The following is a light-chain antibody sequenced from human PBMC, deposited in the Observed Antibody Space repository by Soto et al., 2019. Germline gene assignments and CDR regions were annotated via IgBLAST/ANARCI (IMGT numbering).Light chain of an antibody. V-gene: IGKV1-39*01. CDR3: QQSYSAPFT. Sequence: DIQMTQSPSSLSASLGDRVTIPCRASQSISSYLNWYQQKPGKAPKLLIYATSSLQSGVPSRFSGSVSGTDFTFTISSLQPEDFATYYCQQSYSAPFTFGPGTKVDFK. CDR2: ATS. J-gene: IGKJ3*01. CDR1: QSISSY.